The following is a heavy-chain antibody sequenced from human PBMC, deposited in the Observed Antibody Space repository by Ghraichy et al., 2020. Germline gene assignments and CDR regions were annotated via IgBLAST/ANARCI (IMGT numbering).Heavy chain of an antibody. Sequence: GESLNISCAASGFTFSSYAMSWVRQAPGKGLEWVSAISGSGGSTYYADSVKGRFTISRDNSKNTLYLQMNSLRAEDTAVYYCAKDRWYGDYVRFDYWGQGTLVTVSS. CDR3: AKDRWYGDYVRFDY. V-gene: IGHV3-23*01. J-gene: IGHJ4*02. D-gene: IGHD4-17*01. CDR2: ISGSGGST. CDR1: GFTFSSYA.